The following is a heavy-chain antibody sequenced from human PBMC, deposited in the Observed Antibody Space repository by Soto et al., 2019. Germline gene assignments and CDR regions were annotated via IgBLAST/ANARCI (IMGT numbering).Heavy chain of an antibody. CDR3: ASGYSSGWPYYHCFAP. V-gene: IGHV4-39*01. Sequence: WKHKPPGKGLEWIGSIHYTGSTYYNPSLKSRVTISVDTSKNQFSLKLTSVSAADTAVYYCASGYSSGWPYYHCFAPRGQGTLVTVSS. CDR2: IHYTGST. D-gene: IGHD6-19*01. J-gene: IGHJ5*02.